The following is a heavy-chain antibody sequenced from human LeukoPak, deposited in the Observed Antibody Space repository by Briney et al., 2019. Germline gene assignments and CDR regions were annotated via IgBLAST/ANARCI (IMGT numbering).Heavy chain of an antibody. CDR3: AREDASLDKRFLEWPI. J-gene: IGHJ3*02. Sequence: SETLSLTCTVSGGSISSGGYYWSWIRQPPGKGLEWIGYIHHSGSTYYNPSLKSRVTISLDRSKNQFSLNLSSVTAADTAVYYCAREDASLDKRFLEWPIWGQGTMVTVSS. D-gene: IGHD3-3*01. V-gene: IGHV4-30-2*01. CDR2: IHHSGST. CDR1: GGSISSGGYY.